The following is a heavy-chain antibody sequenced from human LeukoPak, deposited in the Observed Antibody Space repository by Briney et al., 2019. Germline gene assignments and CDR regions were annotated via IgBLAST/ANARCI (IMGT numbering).Heavy chain of an antibody. CDR3: ARVEYSYGPPDYYYGMDV. Sequence: SETLSLTCTVSGGSISRGSYYWSWIRQPAGKGLEWIGRIYTSGSTNYNPSLKSRVTISVDTSKNQFSLKLSSVTAADTAAYYCARVEYSYGPPDYYYGMDVWGQGTTVTVSS. V-gene: IGHV4-61*02. CDR1: GGSISRGSYY. J-gene: IGHJ6*02. CDR2: IYTSGST. D-gene: IGHD5-18*01.